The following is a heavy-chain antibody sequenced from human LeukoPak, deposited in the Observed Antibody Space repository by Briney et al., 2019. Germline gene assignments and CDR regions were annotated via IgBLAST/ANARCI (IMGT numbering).Heavy chain of an antibody. J-gene: IGHJ4*02. CDR1: GGSFSGYY. CDR3: ARGHRRGMVRVVRLDY. Sequence: SETLSLTCAVYGGSFSGYYWSWIRQPPGKGLEWIGEINHSGSTNYNPSLKSRVTISVDTSKNQFSLKLSSVTAADAAVYYCARGHRRGMVRVVRLDYWGQGTLVTVSS. V-gene: IGHV4-34*01. CDR2: INHSGST. D-gene: IGHD3-10*01.